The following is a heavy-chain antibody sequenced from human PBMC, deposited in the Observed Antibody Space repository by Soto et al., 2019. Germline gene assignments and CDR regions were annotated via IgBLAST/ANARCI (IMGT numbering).Heavy chain of an antibody. Sequence: SVKVSCKASGGTFSSYAISWVRQAPGQGLEWMGGIIPIFGTANYAQKFQGRVTITADESTSTAYMELSSLRSEDTAVYYCARDLSPCSGGSCYSFDYWGQGTLVNVSS. V-gene: IGHV1-69*13. CDR3: ARDLSPCSGGSCYSFDY. CDR2: IIPIFGTA. CDR1: GGTFSSYA. J-gene: IGHJ4*02. D-gene: IGHD2-15*01.